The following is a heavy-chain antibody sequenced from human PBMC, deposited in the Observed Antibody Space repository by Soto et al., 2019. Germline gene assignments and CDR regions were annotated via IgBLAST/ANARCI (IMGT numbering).Heavy chain of an antibody. Sequence: SVKVSCKASGGTFSNSAIYWVRQAPGQGLVWIGGFNPIFGAPYYAQTFQGRVTITADESTGTVYMDLSSLRSEDTAVYYYAVGNSTTYKWFKPWGQGTLVPICS. CDR3: AVGNSTTYKWFKP. J-gene: IGHJ5*02. CDR1: GGTFSNSA. D-gene: IGHD1-7*01. V-gene: IGHV1-69*13. CDR2: FNPIFGAP.